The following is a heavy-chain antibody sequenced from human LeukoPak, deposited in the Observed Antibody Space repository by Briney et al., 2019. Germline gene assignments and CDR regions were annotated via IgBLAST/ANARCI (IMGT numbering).Heavy chain of an antibody. V-gene: IGHV3-23*01. CDR2: ISGSGGST. J-gene: IGHJ4*02. D-gene: IGHD3-22*01. Sequence: GGFLRLSCAASGFTFSSYAMSWVRQAPGKGLEWVSAISGSGGSTYYADSVKGRFTISRDNSKNTLYLQMNSLRAEDTAVYYCAKEKGLNYYDSSGYSPFDYWGQGTLVTVSS. CDR1: GFTFSSYA. CDR3: AKEKGLNYYDSSGYSPFDY.